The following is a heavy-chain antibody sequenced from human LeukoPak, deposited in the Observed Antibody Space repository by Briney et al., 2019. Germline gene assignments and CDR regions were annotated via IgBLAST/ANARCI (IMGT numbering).Heavy chain of an antibody. CDR2: INSDGSST. CDR3: ARQYGDYVPPDY. V-gene: IGHV3-74*01. J-gene: IGHJ4*02. Sequence: GGSLRLSCAASGFTFTNYWVHWVRQAPGRGLVWVSRINSDGSSTNYADSVKGRFTNSRDNAKNTLYLQMNSLRAGDTAVYYCARQYGDYVPPDYWGQGTLVTVSS. CDR1: GFTFTNYW. D-gene: IGHD4-17*01.